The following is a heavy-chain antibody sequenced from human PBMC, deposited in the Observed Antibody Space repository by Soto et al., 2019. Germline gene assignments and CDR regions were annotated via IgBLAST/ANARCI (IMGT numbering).Heavy chain of an antibody. V-gene: IGHV3-23*01. Sequence: GGSLRLSCAASGFTFSSYAMSWVRQAPGKGLEWVSAFSGSGGSTYYADSVKGRFTISRDNSKNTLYLQMNSLRAEDTAVYYCAKVLDTAMVGGDYYYYGMDVWGQGTTVTVSS. CDR2: FSGSGGST. D-gene: IGHD5-18*01. CDR1: GFTFSSYA. CDR3: AKVLDTAMVGGDYYYYGMDV. J-gene: IGHJ6*02.